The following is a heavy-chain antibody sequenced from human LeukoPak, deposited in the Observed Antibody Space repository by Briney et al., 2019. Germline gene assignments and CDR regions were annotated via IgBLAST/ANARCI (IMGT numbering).Heavy chain of an antibody. Sequence: ASVKVSCKASGYTFTGYYMHWVRQAPGQGLEWMGWINPNSGGTNYAQKFQGRVTMTRDTSITTAYMELSGLGSDDTAVYYCARGGRVRDTSGYALSYWGQGTLVTVSA. D-gene: IGHD3-22*01. CDR2: INPNSGGT. V-gene: IGHV1-2*02. J-gene: IGHJ4*02. CDR3: ARGGRVRDTSGYALSY. CDR1: GYTFTGYY.